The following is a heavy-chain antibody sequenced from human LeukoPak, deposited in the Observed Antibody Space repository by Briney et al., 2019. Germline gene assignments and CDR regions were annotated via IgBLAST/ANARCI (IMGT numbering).Heavy chain of an antibody. CDR3: AELGITMIGGV. Sequence: GGSLRLSCAASGFTFSSYWRSWGRQAPGKGLEWVANIKQDGSEKYYVDSVKGRFTISRDNAKNSLYQQMNSLRAEDTAVYYCAELGITMIGGVWGKGTTVTISS. V-gene: IGHV3-7*01. J-gene: IGHJ6*04. CDR1: GFTFSSYW. D-gene: IGHD3-10*02. CDR2: IKQDGSEK.